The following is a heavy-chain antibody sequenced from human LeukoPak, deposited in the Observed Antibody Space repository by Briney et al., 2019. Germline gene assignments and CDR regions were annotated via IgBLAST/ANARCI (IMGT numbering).Heavy chain of an antibody. Sequence: PGGSLRLSCAASGFTVSSDYMTWVLQAPGKGLEWVSSIDATGSTNYADSVRGRFTLSRDNSKNTLYLRMSGLRAEDTAVYYCASDASGSRPNYWGQGTLVTVTS. D-gene: IGHD3-10*01. CDR2: IDATGST. V-gene: IGHV3-53*01. J-gene: IGHJ4*02. CDR3: ASDASGSRPNY. CDR1: GFTVSSDY.